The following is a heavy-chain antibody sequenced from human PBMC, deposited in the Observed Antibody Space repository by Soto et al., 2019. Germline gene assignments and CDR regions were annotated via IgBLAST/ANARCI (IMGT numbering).Heavy chain of an antibody. D-gene: IGHD5-12*01. Sequence: SETLSLTCPAYGGSISSYYRRWIRQPPGKGLEWIGYVYPSGSTNYTPSLKSRLTMSVAMSQNQFSLKLNSVTAADTALYYCARSMRYSGFDTFEYWGQGMLVTVS. CDR1: GGSISSYY. CDR3: ARSMRYSGFDTFEY. V-gene: IGHV4-4*08. J-gene: IGHJ4*02. CDR2: VYPSGST.